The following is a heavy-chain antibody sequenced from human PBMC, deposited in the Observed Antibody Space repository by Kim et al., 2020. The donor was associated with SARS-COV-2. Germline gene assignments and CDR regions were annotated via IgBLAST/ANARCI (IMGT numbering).Heavy chain of an antibody. Sequence: SETLSPTCSVSGDSITSYYWTWIRQPPGKGLEWIGYVYYGGRSHYNPSLQSRVTISVDTSKSHFSLRLSSVTAADTAVYYCARRRLTGQTFDYWGQG. D-gene: IGHD7-27*01. CDR3: ARRRLTGQTFDY. J-gene: IGHJ4*02. CDR1: GDSITSYY. V-gene: IGHV4-59*01. CDR2: VYYGGRS.